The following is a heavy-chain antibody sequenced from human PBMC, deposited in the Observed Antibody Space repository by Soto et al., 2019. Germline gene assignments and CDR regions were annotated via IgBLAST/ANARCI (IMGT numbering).Heavy chain of an antibody. Sequence: EVQLLESGGGLVQPGGSLRLSCAASGFTFSSYAMSWVRQAPGKGLEWVSAISGSGGSTYYADSVKGRFTISRDNSKNTLYLQLNSLRAEDTAVYYCARGGLGGVAAAGVAFDFWGQGTMVTVSS. CDR2: ISGSGGST. CDR1: GFTFSSYA. J-gene: IGHJ3*01. V-gene: IGHV3-23*01. CDR3: ARGGLGGVAAAGVAFDF. D-gene: IGHD6-13*01.